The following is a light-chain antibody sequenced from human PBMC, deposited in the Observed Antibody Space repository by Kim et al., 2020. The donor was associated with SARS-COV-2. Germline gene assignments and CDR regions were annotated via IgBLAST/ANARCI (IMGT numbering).Light chain of an antibody. V-gene: IGLV2-8*01. Sequence: QSALTQPPSASGSPGQSVTISCTGTSSDVGGYNYVSWYQQHPGKAPKVMIYEVSKRPSGVPDRFSGSKSGNTASLTVSGLQAEDEADYYCSSYAGSNNWVFGGGTQLTV. CDR2: EVS. J-gene: IGLJ3*02. CDR3: SSYAGSNNWV. CDR1: SSDVGGYNY.